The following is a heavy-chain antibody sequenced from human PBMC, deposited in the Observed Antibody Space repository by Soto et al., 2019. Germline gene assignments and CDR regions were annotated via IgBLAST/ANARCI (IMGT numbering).Heavy chain of an antibody. V-gene: IGHV3-23*01. Sequence: GGSLRLSCAASGFNVGAFAVNWVRQAPGKGLEWVSGISVSDAFIYYADSVRGRFSISRDASENILYLQMNSLRVDDTALYYCTRETVAGITGLHYWAPGTLVTVSS. CDR2: ISVSDAFI. D-gene: IGHD1-20*01. CDR3: TRETVAGITGLHY. J-gene: IGHJ4*01. CDR1: GFNVGAFA.